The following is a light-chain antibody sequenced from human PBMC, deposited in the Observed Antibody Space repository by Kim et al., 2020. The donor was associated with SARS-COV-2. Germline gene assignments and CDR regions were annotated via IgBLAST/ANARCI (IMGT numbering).Light chain of an antibody. J-gene: IGKJ1*01. CDR3: QHYSIYPWT. CDR2: KAS. CDR1: ENIDSW. Sequence: DIQMTQSPSTLSASVGDRVTITCRASENIDSWLAWHQQKSGKAPKVLIYKASTLESGVPSRFSGSGSGTEFTLTINSLQPDDFAIYYCQHYSIYPWTFGQGTKVDIK. V-gene: IGKV1-5*03.